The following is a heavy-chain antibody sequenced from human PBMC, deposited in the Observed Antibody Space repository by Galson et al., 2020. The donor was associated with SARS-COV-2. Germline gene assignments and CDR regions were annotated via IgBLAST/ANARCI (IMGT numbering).Heavy chain of an antibody. D-gene: IGHD3-3*01. Sequence: ETLSLTCSVSGDSITTNYWSWIRQPPGEGLEWVGYISYSGSTNWSTNYNPSLKSRLTISADTSKNQFSLKLSSVTAADTAVYYCARGFASDVWGQGTTVTVSS. CDR1: GDSITTNY. V-gene: IGHV4-59*12. CDR2: ISYSGSTNWST. CDR3: ARGFASDV. J-gene: IGHJ6*02.